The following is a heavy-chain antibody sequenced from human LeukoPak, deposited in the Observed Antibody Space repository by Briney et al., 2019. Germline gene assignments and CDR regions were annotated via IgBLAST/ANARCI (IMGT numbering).Heavy chain of an antibody. J-gene: IGHJ5*02. CDR2: IYSGGST. Sequence: GGSLRLSCAASGFTVSSNYMSWVRQAPGKGLEWVSVIYSGGSTYYADSVKGRFTISRDNSKNTLYLQMSSLRAEDTAVYYCVKDGYCSSTSCYGGNWFDPWGQGTLVTVSS. D-gene: IGHD2-2*01. CDR3: VKDGYCSSTSCYGGNWFDP. V-gene: IGHV3-53*05. CDR1: GFTVSSNY.